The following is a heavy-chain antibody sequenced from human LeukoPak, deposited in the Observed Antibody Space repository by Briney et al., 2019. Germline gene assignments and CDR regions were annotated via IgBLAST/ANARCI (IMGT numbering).Heavy chain of an antibody. D-gene: IGHD1-26*01. CDR1: GFIFSHYG. J-gene: IGHJ4*02. CDR2: ITSRSTT. CDR3: ASWGEGALDN. V-gene: IGHV3-69-1*01. Sequence: GGSLRLSCAASGFIFSHYGMNWVRQAPGKGLEWVSGITSRSTTYYADSVKGRFTISRDNAKKSLYLQMNSLRVEDTGVYYCASWGEGALDNWGQGTLVTVSS.